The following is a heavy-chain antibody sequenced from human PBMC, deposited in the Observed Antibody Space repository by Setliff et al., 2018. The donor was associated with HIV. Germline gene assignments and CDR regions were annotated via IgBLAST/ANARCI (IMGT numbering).Heavy chain of an antibody. CDR3: ARGDYDSGGYYFDK. V-gene: IGHV4-59*01. CDR2: IYYSGIT. J-gene: IGHJ4*02. D-gene: IGHD3-22*01. CDR1: DGSISTYY. Sequence: ETLSLTCAVSDGSISTYYWSWIRQPPGRGLEWIGYIYYSGITNYSPSLKSRVTLLVDTSKDQFSLRLSSVTAADTAVYFCARGDYDSGGYYFDKWGQGALVTVSS.